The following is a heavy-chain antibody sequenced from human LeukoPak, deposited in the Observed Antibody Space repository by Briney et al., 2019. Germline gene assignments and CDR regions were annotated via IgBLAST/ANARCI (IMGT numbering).Heavy chain of an antibody. D-gene: IGHD6-19*01. J-gene: IGHJ4*02. CDR1: GFTFSNYA. Sequence: GGSLRLSCAASGFTFSNYAMSWVRQAPGKGLEWVSTMSGSGGSTYYADSVKGRFTISGDISENTLHLQMNSLRAEDTALYYCVKVSGWTFDYWGQGTLVTVSS. CDR3: VKVSGWTFDY. V-gene: IGHV3-23*01. CDR2: MSGSGGST.